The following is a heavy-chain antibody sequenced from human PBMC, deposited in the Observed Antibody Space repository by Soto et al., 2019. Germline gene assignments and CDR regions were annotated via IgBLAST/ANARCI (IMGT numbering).Heavy chain of an antibody. Sequence: QLQLQESGSGLVKPSQTLSLTCAVSGGSISSGGYSWSWIRQPPGKGLEWIGYIYHSGSTYYNPSLKSRVTISVDRSKNQFSLKLSSVTAADTAVYYCARDRAKVRGVIIGWFDPWGQGTLVTVSS. J-gene: IGHJ5*02. CDR3: ARDRAKVRGVIIGWFDP. CDR1: GGSISSGGYS. V-gene: IGHV4-30-2*01. CDR2: IYHSGST. D-gene: IGHD3-10*01.